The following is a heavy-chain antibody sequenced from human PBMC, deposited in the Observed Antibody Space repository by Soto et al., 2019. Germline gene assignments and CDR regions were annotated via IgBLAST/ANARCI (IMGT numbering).Heavy chain of an antibody. CDR3: AREGAASYSYYYGTDV. V-gene: IGHV4-30-4*01. CDR1: GGSISSGDSY. Sequence: SETLSLTXTVSGGSISSGDSYWSWIRQSPGKGLEWIGYIFYSGSTYYNPSLGSRFTISVDTSKNQFSPKLNSVTAADTAVYYCAREGAASYSYYYGTDVWGQGTTVTVS. D-gene: IGHD3-16*01. J-gene: IGHJ6*02. CDR2: IFYSGST.